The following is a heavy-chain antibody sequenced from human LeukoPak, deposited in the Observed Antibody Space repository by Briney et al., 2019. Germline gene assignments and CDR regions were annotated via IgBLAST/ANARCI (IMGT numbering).Heavy chain of an antibody. CDR1: GASISNSAYY. J-gene: IGHJ5*02. Sequence: SETLSLTCTVSGASISNSAYYWLWIRQPPGEGLECIGTVHYSGSTFYNPSLKSRVNISVDTSKNQFSLQLNSVTAADTAVYYCARLFFVIDTWGQGTLVTVSS. CDR3: ARLFFVIDT. D-gene: IGHD3-3*01. CDR2: VHYSGST. V-gene: IGHV4-39*01.